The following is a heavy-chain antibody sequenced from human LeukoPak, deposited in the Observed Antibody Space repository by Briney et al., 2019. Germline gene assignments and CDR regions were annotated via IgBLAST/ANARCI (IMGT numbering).Heavy chain of an antibody. D-gene: IGHD6-19*01. CDR3: AREEGIAVAGRGG. V-gene: IGHV3-48*03. CDR1: GFTFSSYE. Sequence: GGSLRLSCAASGFTFSSYEMNWVRQAPGKGLEWVSYISSSGSTIYYADSVKGRFTISRDNAKNSLYLQMNSLRAEDTAVYYCAREEGIAVAGRGGWGQGTLVTVSS. J-gene: IGHJ4*02. CDR2: ISSSGSTI.